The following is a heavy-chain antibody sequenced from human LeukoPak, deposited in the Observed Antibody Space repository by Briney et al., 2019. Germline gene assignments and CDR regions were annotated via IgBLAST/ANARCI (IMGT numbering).Heavy chain of an antibody. V-gene: IGHV4-59*11. D-gene: IGHD1-20*01. CDR2: ISYSGST. Sequence: KPSETLSLTCTVSGGSFTSHYWSWIRQPPGKGLEWIGYISYSGSTTYNPSLKSRVTILVHTSKNQFSLRLSSVTAADTAVFYCARVGYNWNDVGAFDIWGQGTMVTVSS. CDR1: GGSFTSHY. J-gene: IGHJ3*02. CDR3: ARVGYNWNDVGAFDI.